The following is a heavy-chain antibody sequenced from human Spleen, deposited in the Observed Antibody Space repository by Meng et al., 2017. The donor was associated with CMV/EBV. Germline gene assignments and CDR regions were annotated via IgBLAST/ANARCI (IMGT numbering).Heavy chain of an antibody. D-gene: IGHD2-2*02. CDR3: ARMTGGYCSSTSCYRGPGYYYGMDV. V-gene: IGHV4-59*01. CDR1: GGSTSSYY. Sequence: SETLSLTCTVSGGSTSSYYWSWIRQPPGKGLEWIGYIYYSGSSNYNPSLKSRVTISVDTSKNQFSLKLSSVTAADTAVYYCARMTGGYCSSTSCYRGPGYYYGMDVWGQGTTVTVSS. J-gene: IGHJ6*02. CDR2: IYYSGSS.